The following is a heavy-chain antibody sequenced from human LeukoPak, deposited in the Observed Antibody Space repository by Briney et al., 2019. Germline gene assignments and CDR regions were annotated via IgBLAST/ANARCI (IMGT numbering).Heavy chain of an antibody. CDR1: GFTFSSYW. V-gene: IGHV3-7*01. CDR2: IKQDGSEK. J-gene: IGHJ4*02. Sequence: GGSLRLSCAASGFTFSSYWMSWVRQAPGKGLEWVANIKQDGSEKYYVDSVKGRFTISRDNAKNSLYLQMNSLRAEDTAVYYCAKDRKLWWSYYFDYWGQGTLVTVSS. CDR3: AKDRKLWWSYYFDY. D-gene: IGHD2-21*01.